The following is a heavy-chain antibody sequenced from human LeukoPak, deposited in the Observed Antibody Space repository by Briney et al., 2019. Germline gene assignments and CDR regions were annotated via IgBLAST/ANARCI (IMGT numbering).Heavy chain of an antibody. CDR2: IYFSGST. V-gene: IGHV4-31*03. CDR1: GDSMTSGAYY. J-gene: IGHJ5*02. Sequence: PSETLSLTCTVSGDSMTSGAYYWSWIRQRPGEGLEWIGFIYFSGSTYYNPSLKSRLKISVDTSKNQFSLQLSSVTAADTAVYYCARDMTSHRFDPWGQGTLVTVSS. CDR3: ARDMTSHRFDP. D-gene: IGHD3-16*01.